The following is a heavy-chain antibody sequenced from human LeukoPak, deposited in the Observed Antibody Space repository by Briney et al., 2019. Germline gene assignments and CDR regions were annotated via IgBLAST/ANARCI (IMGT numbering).Heavy chain of an antibody. CDR1: GYTFTTYW. D-gene: IGHD1-26*01. J-gene: IGHJ3*02. V-gene: IGHV5-51*01. CDR2: IYPDDSDT. Sequence: GESLKISCKGSGYTFTTYWIGWVRQMPGKGLEWMGIIYPDDSDTRYSPSFQGQVTISADKSISAAYLQWSSLKASDTAMYYCARGAYGSYYGAAPPAFDIWGQGTVVTVSS. CDR3: ARGAYGSYYGAAPPAFDI.